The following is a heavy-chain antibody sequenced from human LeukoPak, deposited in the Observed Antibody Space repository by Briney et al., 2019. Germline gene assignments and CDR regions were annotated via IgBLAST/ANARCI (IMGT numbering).Heavy chain of an antibody. CDR3: ARHGPYSGSLGWFDP. CDR2: IYYSGST. V-gene: IGHV4-59*08. J-gene: IGHJ5*02. Sequence: SETLSLTCTVSGGSISSYYWSWMRQPPGKGLEWIGYIYYSGSTNYNPSLKSRVTISVDTSKNQFSLKLSSVTAADTAVYYCARHGPYSGSLGWFDPWGQGTLVTVSS. CDR1: GGSISSYY. D-gene: IGHD1-26*01.